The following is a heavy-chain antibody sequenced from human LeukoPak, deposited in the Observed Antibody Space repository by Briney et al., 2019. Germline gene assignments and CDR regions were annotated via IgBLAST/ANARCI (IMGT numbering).Heavy chain of an antibody. Sequence: ASVKVSCKASGYTFTNYDINWVRQATGQGLEWMGWMNPNSGNTGYTQKFQGRVTITRNTSISTAYMELSSLRSEDTAVYYCARESSGDGWFDPWGQGTLVTVSS. CDR2: MNPNSGNT. D-gene: IGHD3-22*01. CDR1: GYTFTNYD. V-gene: IGHV1-8*03. J-gene: IGHJ5*02. CDR3: ARESSGDGWFDP.